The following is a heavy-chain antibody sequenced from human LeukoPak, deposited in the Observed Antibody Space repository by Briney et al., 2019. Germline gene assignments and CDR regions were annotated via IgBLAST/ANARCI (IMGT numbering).Heavy chain of an antibody. V-gene: IGHV4-39*07. CDR2: IYYSGST. Sequence: PSETLSITCTVSGGSISSSSYYWGWIRQPPGKGLEWIGSIYYSGSTYYNPSLKSRVTISVDTSKNQFSLKLSSATAADTAVYYCARVSKVDFWSGYYRRFDPWGQGTLVTVSS. J-gene: IGHJ5*02. CDR1: GGSISSSSYY. CDR3: ARVSKVDFWSGYYRRFDP. D-gene: IGHD3-3*01.